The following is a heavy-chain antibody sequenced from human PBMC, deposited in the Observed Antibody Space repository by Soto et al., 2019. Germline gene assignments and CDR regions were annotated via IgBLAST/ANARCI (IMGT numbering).Heavy chain of an antibody. CDR2: ISGSGGST. CDR1: GFTFSSYA. Sequence: PVGSLRLSCAASGFTFSSYAMSWVRQAPGKGLEWVSAISGSGGSTYYADSVKGRFTISRDNSKNTLYLQMNSLRAEDTAVYYCAKDLAQEYSYGPSLDFDYWGQGSLVNVSS. J-gene: IGHJ4*02. D-gene: IGHD5-18*01. V-gene: IGHV3-23*01. CDR3: AKDLAQEYSYGPSLDFDY.